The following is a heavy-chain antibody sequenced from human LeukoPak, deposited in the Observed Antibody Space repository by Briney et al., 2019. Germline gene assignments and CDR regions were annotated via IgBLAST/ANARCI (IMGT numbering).Heavy chain of an antibody. CDR3: ARASIAVAGTDYFDY. Sequence: ASETLSLTCTVSGGSISSSSYYWGWIRQPPGKGLEWIGSIYYSGSTYYNPSLKSRVTISVDTSKNQFSLKLSSVTAADTAVYYCARASIAVAGTDYFDYWGQGTLVTVSS. CDR1: GGSISSSSYY. CDR2: IYYSGST. J-gene: IGHJ4*02. D-gene: IGHD6-19*01. V-gene: IGHV4-39*07.